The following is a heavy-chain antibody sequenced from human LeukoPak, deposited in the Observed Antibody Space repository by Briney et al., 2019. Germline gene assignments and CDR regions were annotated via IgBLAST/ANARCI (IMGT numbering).Heavy chain of an antibody. CDR3: ASAPWT. CDR2: ISYDGSNR. Sequence: PGGSLRLSCAASGFTFSSYAMHWVRQAPGKGLEWVAVISYDGSNRYYADSVKGRFTISRDNSKNTLYLQMNSLRAEDTAVYYCASAPWTWGQGTLVTVSS. CDR1: GFTFSSYA. V-gene: IGHV3-30*04. D-gene: IGHD5-12*01. J-gene: IGHJ5*02.